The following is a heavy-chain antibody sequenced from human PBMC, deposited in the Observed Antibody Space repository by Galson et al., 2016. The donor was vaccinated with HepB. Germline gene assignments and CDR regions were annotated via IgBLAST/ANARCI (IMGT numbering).Heavy chain of an antibody. CDR3: ASDIVVEPAA. CDR1: GFMFSGYW. Sequence: SLRLSCAASGFMFSGYWMNWVRQAPGKGLEWVATINKDGSGKYYVDSVKGRFTISRDNTKNSLHLQMNSLRAEDTAVYHCASDIVVEPAAWGQGTLVTVPS. D-gene: IGHD2-2*01. V-gene: IGHV3-7*03. CDR2: INKDGSGK. J-gene: IGHJ5*02.